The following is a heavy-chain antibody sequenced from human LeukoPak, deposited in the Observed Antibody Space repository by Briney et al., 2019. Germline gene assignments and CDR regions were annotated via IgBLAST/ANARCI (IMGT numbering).Heavy chain of an antibody. V-gene: IGHV3-11*04. CDR1: GFTFSDYY. D-gene: IGHD6-13*01. CDR2: ISSSGSTI. J-gene: IGHJ6*02. Sequence: PGGSLRLSCAASGFTFSDYYMSWIRQAPGKGLEWVSYISSSGSTIYYADSVKGRFTISRDNAKNSLYLQMNSLRAEDTAVYYCARDTTQSSWAGMFYYYGMDVWGQGTTVTVSS. CDR3: ARDTTQSSWAGMFYYYGMDV.